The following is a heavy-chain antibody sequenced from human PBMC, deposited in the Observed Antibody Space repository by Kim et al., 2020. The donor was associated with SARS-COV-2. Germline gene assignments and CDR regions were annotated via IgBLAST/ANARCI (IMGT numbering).Heavy chain of an antibody. CDR3: AKDMVRGLNGCFDP. V-gene: IGHV3-9*01. CDR2: ISWNSGSI. Sequence: GGSLRLSCAASGFTFGDYAMHWVRQAPGKGLEWVSGISWNSGSIGYADSVKGRFTISRDNAKNSLYLQMNSLRAEDTALYYCAKDMVRGLNGCFDPWGQGTLVTVPS. D-gene: IGHD3-10*01. J-gene: IGHJ5*02. CDR1: GFTFGDYA.